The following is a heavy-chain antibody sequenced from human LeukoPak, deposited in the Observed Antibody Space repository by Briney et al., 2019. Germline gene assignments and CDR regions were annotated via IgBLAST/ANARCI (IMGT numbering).Heavy chain of an antibody. V-gene: IGHV3-48*01. CDR1: GFTFSSFS. D-gene: IGHD6-13*01. Sequence: GGSLRLSCAASGFTFSSFSMVWVRQAPGKGLEWLSYISSGSGSIYYADSVKGRFTISRDNAKNSLYLQMNSLRAEDTAVYYCARKRESSSSWYGGLAYWGQGTLVTVSS. CDR2: ISSGSGSI. J-gene: IGHJ4*02. CDR3: ARKRESSSSWYGGLAY.